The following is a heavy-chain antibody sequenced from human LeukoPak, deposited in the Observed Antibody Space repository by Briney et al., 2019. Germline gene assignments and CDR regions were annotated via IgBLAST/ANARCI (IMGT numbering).Heavy chain of an antibody. CDR3: ARDRNVYGITPLDY. CDR2: ISSSSSYI. Sequence: GGSLRLSCAASGFTFSSYSMNWIRQAPGKGLEWVSSISSSSSYIYYADSVKGRFTISRDNAKNSLYLQMNSLRAEDTAVYYCARDRNVYGITPLDYWGQGTLVTVSS. V-gene: IGHV3-21*01. D-gene: IGHD1-14*01. CDR1: GFTFSSYS. J-gene: IGHJ4*02.